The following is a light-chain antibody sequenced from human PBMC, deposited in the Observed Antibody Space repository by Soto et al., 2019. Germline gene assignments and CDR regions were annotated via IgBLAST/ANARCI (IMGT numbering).Light chain of an antibody. V-gene: IGLV1-44*01. CDR1: SSKIGTNA. J-gene: IGLJ1*01. CDR2: NNN. CDR3: AAWHDSLNGYV. Sequence: QSVLTQPPSASGTPGQRVTISCSGGSSKIGTNAVNWYQQLPGTAPKLLIYNNNQRPSGVPDRFSGSKSGTSASLAISGLQSEDEADYYCAAWHDSLNGYVFGTGTKVTVL.